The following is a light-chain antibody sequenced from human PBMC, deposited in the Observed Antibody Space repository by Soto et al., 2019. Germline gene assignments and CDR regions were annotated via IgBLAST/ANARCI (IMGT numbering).Light chain of an antibody. V-gene: IGKV3-15*01. J-gene: IGKJ1*01. CDR1: ETVATN. CDR3: QQYKSYPWT. CDR2: GAS. Sequence: EVVMTQSPATLSVSPGERATLSCRASETVATNLAWYQQKPGQAPRLLISGASTRAAGISDRFRGSGSGTEFTLTISSLQPDDFATYYCQQYKSYPWTFGQGTKVEIK.